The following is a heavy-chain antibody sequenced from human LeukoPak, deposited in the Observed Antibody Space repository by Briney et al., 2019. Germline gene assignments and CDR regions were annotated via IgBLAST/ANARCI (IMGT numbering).Heavy chain of an antibody. CDR3: PSQRAYRNSNWFDP. V-gene: IGHV4-38-2*01. D-gene: IGHD4-11*01. CDR1: GYSISRGYY. Sequence: SETLSLTCAVSGYSISRGYYWGWIRQPPGKGLEWIGSIYHSGGTYYNPSLKSRVTILVEPSKNQFSLKLSSVTAADPAVYFFPSQRAYRNSNWFDPWGQGTLVTVSS. J-gene: IGHJ5*02. CDR2: IYHSGGT.